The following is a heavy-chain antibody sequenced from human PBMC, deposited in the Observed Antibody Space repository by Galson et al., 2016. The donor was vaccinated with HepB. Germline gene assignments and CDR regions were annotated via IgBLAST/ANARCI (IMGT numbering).Heavy chain of an antibody. D-gene: IGHD5-24*01. V-gene: IGHV2-5*02. Sequence: PALVIPTRILTHTCTFSGFSLSSSGEGAAWVRQPPRPARGWLALISGVARKHYSPPLKISVTSTKDTAKNQVVPTMPSMDPVDTASYYCAHLYGYNFEVFDIWGQGTMVTVSS. CDR3: AHLYGYNFEVFDI. CDR1: GFSLSSSGEG. J-gene: IGHJ3*02. CDR2: ISGVARK.